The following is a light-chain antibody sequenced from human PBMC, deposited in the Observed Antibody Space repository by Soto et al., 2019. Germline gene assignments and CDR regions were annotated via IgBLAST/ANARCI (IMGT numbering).Light chain of an antibody. J-gene: IGKJ4*01. CDR1: QSVSSSY. CDR3: QQYGSSSLT. V-gene: IGKV3-20*01. CDR2: GAS. Sequence: EIVLTQSPATLSLSPGERATLSCRASQSVSSSYLAWYQQKPGQAPRLLIDGASSTATGIPDRISGSGSGTDFTLTISRLEHEDVAVYYCQQYGSSSLTFGGGTKVEIK.